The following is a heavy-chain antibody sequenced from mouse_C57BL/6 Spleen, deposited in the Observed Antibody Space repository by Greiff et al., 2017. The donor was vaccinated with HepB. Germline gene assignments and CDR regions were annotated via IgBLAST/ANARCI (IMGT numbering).Heavy chain of an antibody. D-gene: IGHD2-3*01. V-gene: IGHV1-80*01. CDR3: ARGGDGYYFAY. Sequence: VQLQESGAELVKPGASVKISCKASGYAFSSYWMNWVKQRPGKGLEWIGQIYPGDGDTNYNGKFKGKATLTADKSSSTAYMQLSSLTSEDSAVYFCARGGDGYYFAYWGQGTLVTVSA. J-gene: IGHJ3*01. CDR2: IYPGDGDT. CDR1: GYAFSSYW.